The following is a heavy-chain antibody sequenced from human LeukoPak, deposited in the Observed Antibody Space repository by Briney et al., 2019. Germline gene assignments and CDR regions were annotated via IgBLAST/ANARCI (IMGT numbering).Heavy chain of an antibody. D-gene: IGHD3-22*01. CDR1: GGSISSGDYY. Sequence: KTSETLSLTCTVSGGSISSGDYYWSWIRQPPGKGLEWIAYIYYNGNTYYNPSLKSRVTMSVDTSKNQFSLKLSSVTAADTAVYYCAPQFVGIIMIRDAFDIWGQGTMVTVSS. CDR3: APQFVGIIMIRDAFDI. J-gene: IGHJ3*02. CDR2: IYYNGNT. V-gene: IGHV4-30-4*08.